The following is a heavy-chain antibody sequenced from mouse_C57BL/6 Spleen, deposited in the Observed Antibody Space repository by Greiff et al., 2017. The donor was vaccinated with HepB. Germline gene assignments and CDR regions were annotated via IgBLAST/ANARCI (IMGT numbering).Heavy chain of an antibody. J-gene: IGHJ2*01. CDR3: CYYYGSSYGFDY. Sequence: VQLQQSGAELVKPGASVKLSCKASGYTFTSYWMHWVKQRPGQGLEWIGMIHPNSGSTNYNEKFKSKATLTVDKSSSTAYMQLSRLTSEDSAVYYCCYYYGSSYGFDYWGQGTTLTVSS. CDR2: IHPNSGST. V-gene: IGHV1-64*01. D-gene: IGHD1-1*01. CDR1: GYTFTSYW.